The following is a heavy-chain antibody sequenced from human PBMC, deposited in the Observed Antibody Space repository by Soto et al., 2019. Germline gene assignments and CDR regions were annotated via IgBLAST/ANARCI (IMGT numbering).Heavy chain of an antibody. V-gene: IGHV3-48*03. D-gene: IGHD4-17*01. Sequence: PGGSLRLSCVASGFDFRSYEMNWVRQAPGKGLEWVSNIRANDESIYYADSVKGRVSVSRDNAKNSLFLETNSLRVDDTAVYYCARETLRDAIDIWGQGTMVTV. J-gene: IGHJ3*02. CDR3: ARETLRDAIDI. CDR2: IRANDESI. CDR1: GFDFRSYE.